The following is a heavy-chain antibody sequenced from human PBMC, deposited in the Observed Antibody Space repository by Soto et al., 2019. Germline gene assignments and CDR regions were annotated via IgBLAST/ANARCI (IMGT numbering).Heavy chain of an antibody. CDR3: ARGGDYYDSSGYPYYFDY. CDR2: IYYSGST. CDR1: GGSISSGGYY. J-gene: IGHJ4*02. Sequence: QVQLQESGPGLVKPSQTLSLTCTVSGGSISSGGYYWSWIRQHPGKGLEWIGYIYYSGSTYYNPSLKSRVNISVDTSKNQFSLKLSSVTAADTAVYYCARGGDYYDSSGYPYYFDYWGQGTLVTVSS. D-gene: IGHD3-22*01. V-gene: IGHV4-31*03.